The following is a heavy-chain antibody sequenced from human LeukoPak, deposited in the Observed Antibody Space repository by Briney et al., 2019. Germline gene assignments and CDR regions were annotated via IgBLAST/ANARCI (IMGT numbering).Heavy chain of an antibody. CDR3: AREMLGNYYYYYMDV. D-gene: IGHD3-10*02. J-gene: IGHJ6*03. CDR1: GFTFSSYE. V-gene: IGHV3-48*03. Sequence: PGGSLRLSCAASGFTFSSYEMNWVRQAPGKGLEWVSYISSSGSTIYYADSVKGRFTISRDNAKNSLYLQMHSLRAEDTAVYYCAREMLGNYYYYYMDVWGKGTTVTISS. CDR2: ISSSGSTI.